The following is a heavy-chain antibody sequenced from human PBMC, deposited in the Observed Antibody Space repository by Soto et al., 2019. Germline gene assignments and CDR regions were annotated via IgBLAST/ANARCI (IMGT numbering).Heavy chain of an antibody. CDR1: GGSISSGGYY. Sequence: PSETLSLTCTVSGGSISSGGYYWSWIRQPPGKGLEWIGEINHSGSTNYNPSLKSRVTISVDTSKNQFSLKLSSLTAADTAVYYCARGREVRYFDYWGQGTLVTVSS. D-gene: IGHD3-9*01. CDR3: ARGREVRYFDY. CDR2: INHSGST. J-gene: IGHJ4*02. V-gene: IGHV4-39*07.